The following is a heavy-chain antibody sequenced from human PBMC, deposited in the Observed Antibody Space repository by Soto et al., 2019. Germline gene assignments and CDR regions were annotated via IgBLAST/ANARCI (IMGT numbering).Heavy chain of an antibody. J-gene: IGHJ4*02. CDR3: AKDRVAVAGTEMIFDY. V-gene: IGHV3-23*01. CDR1: GFTFSSYA. D-gene: IGHD6-19*01. CDR2: ISGSGGST. Sequence: GESLKIPCAASGFTFSSYAMSWVRQAPGKGLEWVSAISGSGGSTYYADSVKGRFTISRDNSKNTLYLPMNSLRAEDTAVYYCAKDRVAVAGTEMIFDYWGQGTLVTVSS.